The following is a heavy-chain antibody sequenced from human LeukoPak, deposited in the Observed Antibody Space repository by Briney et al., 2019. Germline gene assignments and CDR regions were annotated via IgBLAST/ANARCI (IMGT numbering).Heavy chain of an antibody. Sequence: TGGSLRLSCAASGFTFSSYSMNWVRQAPGKELEWVSSISSSSSYIYYADSVKGRFTISRDNAKNSLYLQMNSLRAEDTAVYYCARVGYYYDSSGYYLCGMDVWGQGTTVTVSS. CDR3: ARVGYYYDSSGYYLCGMDV. V-gene: IGHV3-21*01. J-gene: IGHJ6*02. D-gene: IGHD3-22*01. CDR2: ISSSSSYI. CDR1: GFTFSSYS.